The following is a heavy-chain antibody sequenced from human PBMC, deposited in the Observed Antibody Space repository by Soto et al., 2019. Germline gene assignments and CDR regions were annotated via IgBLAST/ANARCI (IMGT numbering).Heavy chain of an antibody. D-gene: IGHD5-18*01. Sequence: GASVKVSCKASGYTFTSYAMHWVRQAPGQRLEWMGWINAGNGNTKYSQKFQGRVTITRDTSASTAYMELSSLRSEDTAVYYCARAYVDTAMLNWFDPWGQGTLVTVSS. CDR2: INAGNGNT. V-gene: IGHV1-3*01. J-gene: IGHJ5*02. CDR1: GYTFTSYA. CDR3: ARAYVDTAMLNWFDP.